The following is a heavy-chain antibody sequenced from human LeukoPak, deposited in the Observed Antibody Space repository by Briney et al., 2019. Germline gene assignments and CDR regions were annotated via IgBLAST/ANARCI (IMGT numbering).Heavy chain of an antibody. CDR2: ISGSDGST. CDR1: GFTFSSYA. J-gene: IGHJ4*02. CDR3: AKVVNSSGWYAAYYFDY. V-gene: IGHV3-23*01. Sequence: PGGSLRLSCAASGFTFSSYAMSWVRQAPGKVLEWVSAISGSDGSTYYADSVKGRFTISRDNSKNTLYLQMNSLRAEDTAVYYCAKVVNSSGWYAAYYFDYWGQGTLVTVSS. D-gene: IGHD6-19*01.